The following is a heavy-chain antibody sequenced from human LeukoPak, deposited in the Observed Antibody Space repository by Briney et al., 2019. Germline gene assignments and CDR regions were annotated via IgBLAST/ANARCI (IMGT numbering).Heavy chain of an antibody. V-gene: IGHV3-49*04. CDR2: IRSRAYGGAA. J-gene: IGHJ4*02. Sequence: GGSLRLSCTVSGFTFGDYAVSWVRQAPGKGLEWVGFIRSRAYGGAAEYAPSVKNRFIIPRDDSNGIAYLQMNSLKSEDTAIYSCTRARGGPPWAMFIDYWGQGTLVTVSS. D-gene: IGHD3-10*02. CDR3: TRARGGPPWAMFIDY. CDR1: GFTFGDYA.